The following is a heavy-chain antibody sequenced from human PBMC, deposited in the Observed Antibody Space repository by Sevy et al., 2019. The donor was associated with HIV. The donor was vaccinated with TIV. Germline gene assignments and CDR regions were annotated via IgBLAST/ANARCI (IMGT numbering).Heavy chain of an antibody. J-gene: IGHJ5*02. CDR2: ISSSGSTI. CDR3: ARGVVGLINWFDP. Sequence: GGSLRLSCAASGFTFSSYGMHWVRQAPGKGLEWVSYISSSGSTIYYADSVKGRFTISRDNAKNSLYLQMNSLRAEDTASYYCARGVVGLINWFDPWGQGTLVTVSS. V-gene: IGHV3-48*04. CDR1: GFTFSSYG. D-gene: IGHD2-15*01.